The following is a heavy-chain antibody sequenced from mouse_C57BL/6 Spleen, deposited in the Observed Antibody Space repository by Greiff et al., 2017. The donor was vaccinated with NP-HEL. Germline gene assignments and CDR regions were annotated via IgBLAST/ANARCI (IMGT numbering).Heavy chain of an antibody. D-gene: IGHD1-1*01. CDR3: ARGDYYGSSYCAMDY. CDR2: IDPSDSET. Sequence: QVQLQQPGAELVRPGSSVKLSCKASGYTFTSYWMHWVKQRPIQGLEWIGNIDPSDSETHYNQKFKDKATLTVDKSSSTAYMQLSSLTSEDSAVYYCARGDYYGSSYCAMDYWGQGTSVTVSS. CDR1: GYTFTSYW. J-gene: IGHJ4*01. V-gene: IGHV1-52*01.